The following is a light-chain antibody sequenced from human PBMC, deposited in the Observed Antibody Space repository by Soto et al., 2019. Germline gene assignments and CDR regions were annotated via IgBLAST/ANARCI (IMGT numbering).Light chain of an antibody. CDR2: DAS. CDR3: QHYNSYSEA. V-gene: IGKV1-9*01. J-gene: IGKJ1*01. Sequence: DIQLTQSPSFLSASIGDRVTITCRASQDFSNFLAWYQQKPGRAPKLLMYDASTLQSGVPSRFSGSGSGTEFTLTISSLQPDDFATYYCQHYNSYSEAFGQGTKVELK. CDR1: QDFSNF.